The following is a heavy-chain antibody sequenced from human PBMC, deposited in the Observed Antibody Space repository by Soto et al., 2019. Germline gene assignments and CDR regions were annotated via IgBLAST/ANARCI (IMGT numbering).Heavy chain of an antibody. V-gene: IGHV6-1*01. J-gene: IGHJ4*02. CDR2: TYYRSKWYN. CDR3: TRNRSWANGY. D-gene: IGHD1-26*01. CDR1: GDSVSSNSVG. Sequence: QVQLQQSGPGLVKPSQTLSLTCVISGDSVSSNSVGWHWIRQSPSRGLEWLGRTYYRSKWYNDYALSVKRRIIINADTSMNQFSLQLNSVTPEDTAVYYCTRNRSWANGYWGQGTLVTVSS.